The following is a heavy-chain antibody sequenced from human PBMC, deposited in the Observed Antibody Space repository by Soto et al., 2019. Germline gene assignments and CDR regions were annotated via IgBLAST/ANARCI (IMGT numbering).Heavy chain of an antibody. J-gene: IGHJ6*02. V-gene: IGHV3-33*01. CDR2: IWNDGSER. Sequence: QVQLVESGGGVVQPGRSLRLSCAASGFTFRSYGMHWVRQAPGKGLEGVAVIWNDGSERYYADSVKGRFTMSRDNSKNTLDMQMNSLRAEDTAVYYCARDRAGVGYNIDVWGQGTTVTVSS. D-gene: IGHD5-12*01. CDR3: ARDRAGVGYNIDV. CDR1: GFTFRSYG.